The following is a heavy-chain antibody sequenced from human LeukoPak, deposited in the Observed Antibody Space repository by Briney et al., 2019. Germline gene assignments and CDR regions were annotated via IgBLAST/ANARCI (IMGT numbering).Heavy chain of an antibody. D-gene: IGHD3-10*02. CDR3: AKDGHVTYHYFHMDV. V-gene: IGHV3-23*01. CDR1: GFTFSSHA. J-gene: IGHJ6*03. CDR2: ISASDGAT. Sequence: GGSLRLSCAGSGFTFSSHAMSGVRQAPGKGLEWLSCISASDGATWYADSVKGRFTISRDNSKNTLNLQMNDLRAEDTAIYYCAKDGHVTYHYFHMDVWGKGTTVTVSS.